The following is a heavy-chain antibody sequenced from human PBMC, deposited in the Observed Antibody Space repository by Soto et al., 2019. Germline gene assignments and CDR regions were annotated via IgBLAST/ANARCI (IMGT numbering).Heavy chain of an antibody. Sequence: GGSLRLSCAASGLTFSSYAMSWVRQAPGKGLEWVSAISGSGGSTYYADSVKGRFTISRDNSKNTLYLQMNSLRAEDTAVYYCARRVAGGKHFDYWGQGTLVTVS. V-gene: IGHV3-23*01. J-gene: IGHJ4*02. D-gene: IGHD2-15*01. CDR3: ARRVAGGKHFDY. CDR2: ISGSGGST. CDR1: GLTFSSYA.